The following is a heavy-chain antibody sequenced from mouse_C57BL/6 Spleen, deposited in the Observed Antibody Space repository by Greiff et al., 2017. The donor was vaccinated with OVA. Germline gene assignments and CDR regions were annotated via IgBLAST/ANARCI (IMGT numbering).Heavy chain of an antibody. CDR2: IYPGNSDT. J-gene: IGHJ1*03. CDR3: TRSGTYYGSSHWYFDV. D-gene: IGHD1-1*01. Sequence: VQLQQSGTVLVRPGASVKMSCKTSGYTFTSYWMHWVKQRPGQGLEWIGAIYPGNSDTSYNQKFKGKAKLTAVTSASTAYMELSSLTNEDSAVYYCTRSGTYYGSSHWYFDVWGTGTTVTVSS. CDR1: GYTFTSYW. V-gene: IGHV1-5*01.